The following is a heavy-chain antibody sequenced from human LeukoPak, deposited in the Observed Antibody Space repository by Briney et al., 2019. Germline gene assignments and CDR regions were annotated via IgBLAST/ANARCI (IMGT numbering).Heavy chain of an antibody. V-gene: IGHV3-43*01. CDR3: ARAREPDSGSWYSDS. CDR1: GFTLDAFS. CDR2: ISRDGCST. Sequence: GGSLRLSCPASGFTLDAFSMHWVRQVQGEVLEWVSLISRDGCSTFYADSVKGRFTITRDNSKTSLYLQLSGLRVEDTAVYFCARAREPDSGSWYSDSWGQGTLVTVSS. D-gene: IGHD6-13*01. J-gene: IGHJ4*02.